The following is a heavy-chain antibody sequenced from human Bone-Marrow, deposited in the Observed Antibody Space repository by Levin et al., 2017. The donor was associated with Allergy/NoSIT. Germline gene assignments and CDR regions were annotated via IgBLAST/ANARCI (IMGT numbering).Heavy chain of an antibody. CDR2: IYSGGST. CDR1: GFTVSSNY. V-gene: IGHV3-66*01. CDR3: ARVPGLGELAYFDY. Sequence: GGSLRLSCAASGFTVSSNYMSWVRQAPGKGLEWVSVIYSGGSTYYADSVKGRFTISRDNSKNTLYLQMNSLRAEDTAVYYCARVPGLGELAYFDYWGQGTLVTVSS. J-gene: IGHJ4*02. D-gene: IGHD3-16*01.